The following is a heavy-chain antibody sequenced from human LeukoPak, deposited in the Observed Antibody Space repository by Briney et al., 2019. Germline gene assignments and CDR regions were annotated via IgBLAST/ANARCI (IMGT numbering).Heavy chain of an antibody. CDR3: AKDRIAAAGTNYYYYYMDV. V-gene: IGHV3-43*02. CDR2: ISGDSGST. D-gene: IGHD6-13*01. Sequence: GGSLRLSCAASGFTFDDYAMHWVRQAPGKGLEWVSLISGDSGSTYYADSVKGRFTISRDNSKNSLYLQMNSLRTEDTALYYCAKDRIAAAGTNYYYYYMDVWGKGTTVTVSS. CDR1: GFTFDDYA. J-gene: IGHJ6*03.